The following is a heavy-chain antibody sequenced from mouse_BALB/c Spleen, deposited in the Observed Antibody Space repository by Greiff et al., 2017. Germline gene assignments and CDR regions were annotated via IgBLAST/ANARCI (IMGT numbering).Heavy chain of an antibody. CDR1: GFTFSSYG. CDR3: ARDSTGYVLTFAY. D-gene: IGHD2-14*01. J-gene: IGHJ3*01. CDR2: INSNGGST. Sequence: EVKVVESGGGLVQPGGSLKLSCAASGFTFSSYGMSWVRQTPDKRLELVATINSNGGSTYYPDSVKGRFTISRDNAKNTLYLQMSSLKSEDTAMYYCARDSTGYVLTFAYWGQGTLVTVSA. V-gene: IGHV5-6-3*01.